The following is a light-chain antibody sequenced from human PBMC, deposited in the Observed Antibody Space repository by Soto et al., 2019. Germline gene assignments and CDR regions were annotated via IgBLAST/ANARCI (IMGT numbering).Light chain of an antibody. J-gene: IGKJ4*01. CDR1: QSVSSN. CDR2: GAS. V-gene: IGKV3-15*01. Sequence: EIVMTQSPATLSVSPGERATLSCRASQSVSSNLAWYQQKPGQAPRLLIYGASTRATGIPARFSGSGSGTEFTLTISSLQSEDFAVYYCQAVTFGGGTKVEIK. CDR3: QAVT.